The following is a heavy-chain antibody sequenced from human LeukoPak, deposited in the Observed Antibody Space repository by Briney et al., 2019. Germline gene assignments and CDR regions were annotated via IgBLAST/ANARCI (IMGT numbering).Heavy chain of an antibody. Sequence: SETLSPTCTVSNGSISSYYWSWIRQPPGKGLEWIGYIYYSGSANYNPSLKSRVSISIDTPKNQFSLKLGSVTAADTALYYCARGDVAPLPEGAFDIWGQGTMVTVSS. CDR1: NGSISSYY. V-gene: IGHV4-59*01. D-gene: IGHD1-14*01. J-gene: IGHJ3*02. CDR3: ARGDVAPLPEGAFDI. CDR2: IYYSGSA.